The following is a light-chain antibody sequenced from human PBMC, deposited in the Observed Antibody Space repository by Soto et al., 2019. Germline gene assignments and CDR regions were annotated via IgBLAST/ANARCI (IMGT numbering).Light chain of an antibody. CDR3: ASWDDSLNGRL. J-gene: IGLJ3*02. Sequence: QPVLTQPPSVSGTPGQRVSISCSGTSSNIGSNNVNWYQQLPGTAPKLLIHSNNQRPSGVPDRFSGSRSGTSASLAIGGLQSEDEADYYCASWDDSLNGRLFGGGTKLTVL. CDR1: SSNIGSNN. CDR2: SNN. V-gene: IGLV1-44*01.